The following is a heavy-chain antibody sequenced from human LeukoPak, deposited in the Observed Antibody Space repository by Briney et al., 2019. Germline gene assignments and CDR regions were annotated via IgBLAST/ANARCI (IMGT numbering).Heavy chain of an antibody. Sequence: SETLSLTCTVSGGSISSSSYYWSWIRQPPGKGLEWIGYIYYSGSTNYNPSLKSRVTISVDTSKNQFSLKLSSVTAADTAVYYCARDVPWYGMDVWGQGTTVTVSS. CDR3: ARDVPWYGMDV. CDR1: GGSISSSSYY. D-gene: IGHD6-6*01. V-gene: IGHV4-61*01. CDR2: IYYSGST. J-gene: IGHJ6*02.